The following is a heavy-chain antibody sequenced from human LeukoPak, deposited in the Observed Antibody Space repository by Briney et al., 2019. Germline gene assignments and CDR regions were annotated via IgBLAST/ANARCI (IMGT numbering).Heavy chain of an antibody. V-gene: IGHV4-39*07. CDR3: ARGTWPAYYYYYMDV. CDR2: IYYSGST. J-gene: IGHJ6*03. Sequence: SETLSLTCTVSGGSISSDNYYWGWIRQPPGKGLEFIGSIYYSGSTYYNPSLKSRVTISVDTSKNQFSLKLSSVTAADTAVYYCARGTWPAYYYYYMDVWGKGTTVTISS. CDR1: GGSISSDNYY. D-gene: IGHD1-1*01.